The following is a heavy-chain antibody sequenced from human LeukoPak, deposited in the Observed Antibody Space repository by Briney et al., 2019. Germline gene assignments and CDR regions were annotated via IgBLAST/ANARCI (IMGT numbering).Heavy chain of an antibody. V-gene: IGHV3-7*01. CDR3: AKIPPPIEYSGDDLDDY. Sequence: GGSLRLSCAASGFTFSSYRMSWVRQAPGKGLEWVANIKQDGSEKHYVDSVKGRFTISRDNSKNTLYLQMNSLRAEDTAVYYCAKIPPPIEYSGDDLDDYWGQGTLVTVSS. CDR1: GFTFSSYR. D-gene: IGHD5-12*01. J-gene: IGHJ4*02. CDR2: IKQDGSEK.